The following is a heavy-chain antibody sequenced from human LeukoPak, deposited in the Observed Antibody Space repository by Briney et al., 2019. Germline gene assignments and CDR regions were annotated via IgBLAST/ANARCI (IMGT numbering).Heavy chain of an antibody. Sequence: ASVKVSCKVSGYTLTELSMRWVRQAPGKGLEWMGGFDPEDGETIYAQKFQGRVTMTEDTSTDTAYMELSSLRSEDTAVYYCATSRPNFCSGGSCYSEYYYYMDVWGKGTTVTISS. CDR1: GYTLTELS. V-gene: IGHV1-24*01. J-gene: IGHJ6*03. D-gene: IGHD2-15*01. CDR3: ATSRPNFCSGGSCYSEYYYYMDV. CDR2: FDPEDGET.